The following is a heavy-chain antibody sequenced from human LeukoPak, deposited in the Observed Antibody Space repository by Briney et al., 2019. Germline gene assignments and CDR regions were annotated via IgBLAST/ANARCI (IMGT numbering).Heavy chain of an antibody. V-gene: IGHV3-21*01. CDR1: GFTSGSYS. Sequence: GGSLRLSRAASGFTSGSYSMNWVRHAPGKGVEWVSSISSRSSYIYYADSVKGRFTLSREKAKNSLCLQMNSLRAEDTAVYYCARESIAAAGGYYYMDVWGKGTTVTVSS. D-gene: IGHD6-13*01. J-gene: IGHJ6*03. CDR3: ARESIAAAGGYYYMDV. CDR2: ISSRSSYI.